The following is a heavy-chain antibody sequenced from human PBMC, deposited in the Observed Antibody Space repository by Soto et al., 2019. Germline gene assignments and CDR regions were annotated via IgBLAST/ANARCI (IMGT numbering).Heavy chain of an antibody. J-gene: IGHJ2*01. CDR2: IFSNDEK. CDR1: GFSLSNGRGG. V-gene: IGHV2-26*02. D-gene: IGHD3-16*01. Sequence: QVTLKESGPVLVKPTETLTLTCTVSGFSLSNGRGGVSWIRQPPGKALECLAHIFSNDEKSYSTSLKSRLTISKHTSASQVVLIMPNMDPVDTATYYCARIWRSRGGVNYFDLWGRGTLVNVSS. CDR3: ARIWRSRGGVNYFDL.